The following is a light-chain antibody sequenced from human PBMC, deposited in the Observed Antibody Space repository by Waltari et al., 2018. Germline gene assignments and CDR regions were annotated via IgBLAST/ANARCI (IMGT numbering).Light chain of an antibody. J-gene: IGLJ3*02. V-gene: IGLV4-69*01. CDR2: VNSDCSH. CDR3: QTGGHGTWV. CDR1: SGHSSNI. Sequence: QLVLTQSPSASASLAASVKLTCTLSSGHSSNIIAWHQQQPEKGPRYLMKVNSDCSHSKGDEIPDRFSGSGFGPERYLPISSVQSEDGADYYCQTGGHGTWVFGGGTKLTVL.